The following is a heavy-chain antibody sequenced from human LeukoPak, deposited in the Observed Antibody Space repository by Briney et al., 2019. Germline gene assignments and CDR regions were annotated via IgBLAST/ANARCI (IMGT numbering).Heavy chain of an antibody. Sequence: PGGSLGLSCAASGFTFDDYAMHWVRQAPGKGLEWVSLISGDGGSTYYADSVKGRFTISRDNSKNSLYLQMNSLRTEDTALYYCAKVLGYYDSSGYYQEGGFDYWGQGTLVTVSS. V-gene: IGHV3-43*02. J-gene: IGHJ4*02. CDR1: GFTFDDYA. CDR2: ISGDGGST. CDR3: AKVLGYYDSSGYYQEGGFDY. D-gene: IGHD3-22*01.